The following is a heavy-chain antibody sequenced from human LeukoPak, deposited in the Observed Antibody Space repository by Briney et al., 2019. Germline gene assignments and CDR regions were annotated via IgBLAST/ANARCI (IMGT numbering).Heavy chain of an antibody. CDR3: ARDGDYGDYVCDY. CDR2: IIPIFGTV. J-gene: IGHJ4*02. CDR1: GGTFSSYA. Sequence: SVKVSCKASGGTFSSYAISWVRQAPGQGLEWMGGIIPIFGTVNYAQKFQGRVTMTRDTSTSTVYMELSSLRSEDTAVYYCARDGDYGDYVCDYWGQGTLVTVSS. D-gene: IGHD4-17*01. V-gene: IGHV1-69*05.